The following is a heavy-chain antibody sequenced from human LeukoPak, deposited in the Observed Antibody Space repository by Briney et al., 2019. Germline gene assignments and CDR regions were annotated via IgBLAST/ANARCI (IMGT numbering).Heavy chain of an antibody. CDR2: ISGCGGST. Sequence: GGSLRLSCAASGFTFSSYAMSWVRQAPGKGLEWVSAISGCGGSTYYADSVKGRFTISRDNSKNTLYLQMNSLRAEDTAVYYCAKGIPGYCSGGSCYNDAFDIWGQGTMVTVSS. J-gene: IGHJ3*02. V-gene: IGHV3-23*01. CDR1: GFTFSSYA. D-gene: IGHD2-15*01. CDR3: AKGIPGYCSGGSCYNDAFDI.